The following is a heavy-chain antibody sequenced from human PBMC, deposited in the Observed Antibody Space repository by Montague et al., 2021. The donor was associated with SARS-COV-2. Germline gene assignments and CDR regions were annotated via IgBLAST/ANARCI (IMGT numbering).Heavy chain of an antibody. V-gene: IGHV4-34*01. CDR3: ERGRQPVVVPWAGAAGRAFEI. Sequence: SETLSLTCAISGGSFSNYYWCWIRQRPGKGLEWNGVGNQCGTTISNSSVKSGVTISEYTSTNQFYLWLNSVTATDTAVDYCERGRQPVVVPWAGAAGRAFEIWGQGTMVTVSS. D-gene: IGHD2-15*01. J-gene: IGHJ3*02. CDR2: GNQCGTT. CDR1: GGSFSNYY.